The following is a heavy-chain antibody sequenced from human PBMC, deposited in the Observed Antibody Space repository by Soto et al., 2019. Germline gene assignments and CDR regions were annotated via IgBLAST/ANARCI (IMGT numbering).Heavy chain of an antibody. CDR3: ARRGGSSSGYYYYAMDV. D-gene: IGHD6-6*01. J-gene: IGHJ6*02. Sequence: QVQLQESGPGLVKPSQTLSLTCSVSSDSMNSGGYYWSWIRQHPGKGLEWIGYIYSNGDTYYNPSLKSRVTISVDTSKNQFSLNLTSVTAVDTAVYYCARRGGSSSGYYYYAMDVWGQGTTVTVSS. CDR2: IYSNGDT. CDR1: SDSMNSGGYY. V-gene: IGHV4-31*03.